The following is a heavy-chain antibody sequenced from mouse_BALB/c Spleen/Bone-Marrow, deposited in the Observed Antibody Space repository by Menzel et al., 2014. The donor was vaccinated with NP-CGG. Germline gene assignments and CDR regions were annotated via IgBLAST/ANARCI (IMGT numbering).Heavy chain of an antibody. CDR3: TRSYGSSYEYYFDY. V-gene: IGHV1-69*02. D-gene: IGHD1-1*01. Sequence: QVQLKQSGAELVRPGASVKLSCNASGYTFTSYWINWVKQRPGQGLEWIGNIYPSDSYTNYNQKFKDKATLTVDKSSSTAYMQLSSPTSEDSAVYYCTRSYGSSYEYYFDYWGQGTTLTVSS. J-gene: IGHJ2*01. CDR1: GYTFTSYW. CDR2: IYPSDSYT.